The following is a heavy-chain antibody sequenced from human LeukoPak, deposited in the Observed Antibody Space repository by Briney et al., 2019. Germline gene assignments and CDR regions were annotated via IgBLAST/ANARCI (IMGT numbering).Heavy chain of an antibody. CDR3: AKDGYCSGGSCFGDYYMDV. CDR1: GFTFSSYA. V-gene: IGHV3-23*01. CDR2: TSGSGGST. D-gene: IGHD2-15*01. J-gene: IGHJ6*03. Sequence: GGSLRLSCAASGFTFSSYAMSWVRQAPGKGLEWVSATSGSGGSTYYADSVKGRFTISRDNSKNTLYLQMNSLRAKDTAVYYCAKDGYCSGGSCFGDYYMDVWGKGTTVTVSS.